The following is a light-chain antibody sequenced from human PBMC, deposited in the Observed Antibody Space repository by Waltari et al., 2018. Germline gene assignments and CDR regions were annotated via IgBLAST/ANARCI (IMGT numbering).Light chain of an antibody. J-gene: IGLJ2*01. CDR2: DVS. CDR1: STDIGANDY. Sequence: QSVVTQPASVSGSTGQSISISCTGTSTDIGANDYVSWYQQHPGRAPQLVIYDVSVRPSGVSIRFSGSKSGNTASLTISGLQAEDEALYYCSSYTLTNPVVFGGGTKLTVL. V-gene: IGLV2-14*03. CDR3: SSYTLTNPVV.